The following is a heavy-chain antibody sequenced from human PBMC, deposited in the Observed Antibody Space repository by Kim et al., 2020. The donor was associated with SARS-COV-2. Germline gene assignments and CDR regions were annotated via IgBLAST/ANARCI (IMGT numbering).Heavy chain of an antibody. V-gene: IGHV4-39*01. Sequence: SETLSLTCTVSGFSISSSSYYWGWIRQPPGKGLEWIGSIYYSGSTYYNPSLKSRVTISVDTSKNQFSLKLSSVTAADTAVYYCARRGYSYGFGGRGGWYFDYWGQGTLVTVSS. D-gene: IGHD5-18*01. CDR2: IYYSGST. CDR1: GFSISSSSYY. J-gene: IGHJ4*02. CDR3: ARRGYSYGFGGRGGWYFDY.